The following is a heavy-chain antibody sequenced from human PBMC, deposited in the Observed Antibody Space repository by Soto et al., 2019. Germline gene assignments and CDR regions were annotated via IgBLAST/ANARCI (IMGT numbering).Heavy chain of an antibody. V-gene: IGHV3-11*01. CDR2: ISSSGSTI. D-gene: IGHD4-17*01. CDR3: ARVRYDYGDYDQDYYYMDV. Sequence: GGSLRLSCAASGFTFSDYYMSWIRQAPGKGLEWVSYISSSGSTIYYADSVKGRFTISRDNAKNSLYLQMNSLRAEDTAVYYCARVRYDYGDYDQDYYYMDVWGKGTTVTVSS. J-gene: IGHJ6*03. CDR1: GFTFSDYY.